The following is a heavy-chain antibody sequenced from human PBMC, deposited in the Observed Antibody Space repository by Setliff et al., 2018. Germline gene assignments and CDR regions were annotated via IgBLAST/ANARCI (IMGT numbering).Heavy chain of an antibody. J-gene: IGHJ4*02. CDR3: ARGLREDGYNLADY. V-gene: IGHV4-59*01. CDR2: IYYSGST. D-gene: IGHD5-12*01. Sequence: PSETLSLTCTVSGGSISSYYWSWIRQPPGKRLEWIGYIYYSGSTNYNPSLKSRVTISVDTSKNQFSLKLSSVTAADTAVYYCARGLREDGYNLADYWGQGTLVTVSS. CDR1: GGSISSYY.